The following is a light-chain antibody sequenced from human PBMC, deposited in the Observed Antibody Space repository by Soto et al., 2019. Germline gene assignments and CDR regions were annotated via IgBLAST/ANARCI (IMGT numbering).Light chain of an antibody. Sequence: DIVITQSPYSLAVSLGERATINCKSSQSVLYRSNNKNYLAWYQQKPGQPPKLFIYGESTRESGVPDRFSGSGSGTDLNLTISRLQAEDVAVYYCQKYYSTPLTCGGGTKVDIK. J-gene: IGKJ4*01. CDR2: GES. CDR3: QKYYSTPLT. CDR1: QSVLYRSNNKNY. V-gene: IGKV4-1*01.